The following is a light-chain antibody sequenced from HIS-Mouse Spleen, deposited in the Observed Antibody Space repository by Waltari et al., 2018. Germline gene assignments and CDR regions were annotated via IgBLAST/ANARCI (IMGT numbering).Light chain of an antibody. J-gene: IGLJ2*01. CDR3: QAWDSSTANVV. CDR2: QDS. Sequence: SYELTQPPSVSVSPGQTASIPCSGDKLGDKYACLYQQKPGQSPVLVIYQDSKRPSGIPERFSGSNSGNTATLTISGTQAMDEADYYCQAWDSSTANVVFGGGTKLTVL. V-gene: IGLV3-1*01. CDR1: KLGDKY.